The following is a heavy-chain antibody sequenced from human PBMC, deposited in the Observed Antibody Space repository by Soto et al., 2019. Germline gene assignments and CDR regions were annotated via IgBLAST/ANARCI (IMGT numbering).Heavy chain of an antibody. V-gene: IGHV1-3*01. Sequence: QVQVLQSGAEVKKPGASVKVSCKASEYTFTSYTMHWVRQAPGQRLEWMGWINGGNCNTKYSQKFQGRVTITRDTSASTAYMELSSLRSDDTAVYYCARELQGLYYFDYWGQGTLVTVSA. CDR3: ARELQGLYYFDY. CDR2: INGGNCNT. D-gene: IGHD4-4*01. J-gene: IGHJ4*02. CDR1: EYTFTSYT.